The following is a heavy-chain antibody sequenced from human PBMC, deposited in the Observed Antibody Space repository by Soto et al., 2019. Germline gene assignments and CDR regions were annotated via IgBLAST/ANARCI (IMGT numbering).Heavy chain of an antibody. CDR1: GGSISSSNW. CDR2: IYHSGST. D-gene: IGHD1-26*01. J-gene: IGHJ6*02. CDR3: ARVSGSYYYGMDV. V-gene: IGHV4-4*02. Sequence: QVQLQESGPGLVKPSGTLSLTCAVSGGSISSSNWWSWVRQPPGKGLEWIGEIYHSGSTNYNPSLTSRVTLSVDKSKNQFSLKLSSVTAAATAVYYCARVSGSYYYGMDVWGQGTTVTVSS.